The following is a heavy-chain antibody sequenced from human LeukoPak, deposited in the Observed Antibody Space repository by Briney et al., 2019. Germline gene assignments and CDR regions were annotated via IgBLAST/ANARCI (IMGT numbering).Heavy chain of an antibody. CDR3: AKPYDYGDYALDY. CDR2: ITGGGTT. Sequence: GGSLRLSCAASGFTFSSHGMNWVRQAPGKGLEWVSGITGGGTTYYADSVEGRFPISRDNSKNTLYLQMNSLRAEDTAVYYCAKPYDYGDYALDYWGQGTLVTVSS. J-gene: IGHJ4*02. CDR1: GFTFSSHG. V-gene: IGHV3-23*01. D-gene: IGHD4-17*01.